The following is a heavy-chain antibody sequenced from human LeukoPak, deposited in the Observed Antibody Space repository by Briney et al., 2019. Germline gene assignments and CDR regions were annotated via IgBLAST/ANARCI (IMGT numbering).Heavy chain of an antibody. CDR3: AKPGIAAAGTFGGGVWNWFDP. Sequence: GGSLRLSCAASGFTFSSYGMHWVRQAPGKGLEWVAVISYDGSNKYYADSVKGRFTISRDNSKNTLCLQMNSLRAEDTAVYYCAKPGIAAAGTFGGGVWNWFDPWGQGTLVTVSS. CDR2: ISYDGSNK. CDR1: GFTFSSYG. J-gene: IGHJ5*02. V-gene: IGHV3-30*18. D-gene: IGHD6-13*01.